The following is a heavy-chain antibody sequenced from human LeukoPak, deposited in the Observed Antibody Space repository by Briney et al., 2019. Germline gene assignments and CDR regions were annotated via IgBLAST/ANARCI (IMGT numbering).Heavy chain of an antibody. Sequence: SETLSLTCAVSGGSITTTDFDWAWIRQPPGQGFEWIATISSSGKAYYYPSLMSRVTISVDTSKNQFSLDVTSVTAADMGLFYCARFKGGTGFDYWGQGILVIVS. D-gene: IGHD1-26*01. V-gene: IGHV4-39*01. J-gene: IGHJ4*01. CDR2: ISSSGKA. CDR1: GGSITTTDFD. CDR3: ARFKGGTGFDY.